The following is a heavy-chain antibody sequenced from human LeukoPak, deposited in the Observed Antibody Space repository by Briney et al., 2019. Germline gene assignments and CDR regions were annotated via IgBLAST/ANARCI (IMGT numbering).Heavy chain of an antibody. D-gene: IGHD5-18*01. CDR2: NYSGGST. CDR3: ASERGYSYGFFYYYGMDV. Sequence: PGGSLRLSCAASGFTVSSNYMSWVRQAPGKGLEWVSVNYSGGSTYYSDSVKGRFTISRDNSKNTLYLQMNSLRAEDTAVYYCASERGYSYGFFYYYGMDVWGQGTTVTVSS. CDR1: GFTVSSNY. V-gene: IGHV3-53*01. J-gene: IGHJ6*02.